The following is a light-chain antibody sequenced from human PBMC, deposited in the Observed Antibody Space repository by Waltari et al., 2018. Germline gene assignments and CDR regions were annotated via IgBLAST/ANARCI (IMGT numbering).Light chain of an antibody. CDR3: MQALQTPLT. CDR2: MGS. Sequence: EIVMTQSPLSLPVTPGEPTSISCRSSQSLLHSNGFQYLDWYLQKPGQSPQLLIYMGSNRASGVPDRXSGSGSGXDFTLKISXXXAEDVGVYYCMQALQTPLTFGGGTKVEIK. J-gene: IGKJ4*01. CDR1: QSLLHSNGFQY. V-gene: IGKV2-28*01.